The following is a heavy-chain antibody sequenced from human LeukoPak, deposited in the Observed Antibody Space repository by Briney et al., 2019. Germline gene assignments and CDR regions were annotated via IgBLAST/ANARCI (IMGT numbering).Heavy chain of an antibody. V-gene: IGHV1-18*01. Sequence: ASVKGSFKASGYTFTSYGISWVRQAPGQGLEWMGWISAYNGNTNYAQKLQGRVTMTTDTSTSTAYMELRSLRSDDTAVYYCARYYGGNDAFDIWGQGTMVTVSS. CDR1: GYTFTSYG. CDR2: ISAYNGNT. J-gene: IGHJ3*02. D-gene: IGHD4-23*01. CDR3: ARYYGGNDAFDI.